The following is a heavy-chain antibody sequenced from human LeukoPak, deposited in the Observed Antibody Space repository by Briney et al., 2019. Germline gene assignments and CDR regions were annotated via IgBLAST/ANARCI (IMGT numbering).Heavy chain of an antibody. CDR1: GGTFSSYA. V-gene: IGHV1-69*04. D-gene: IGHD2-15*01. Sequence: VKVSCKASGGTFSSYAISWVRQAPGQGLEWMGRIIPILGIANYAQKFQGRVTITADKSTSTAYMELSSLRSEDTAVYYCAREIVGIDYWGQGTLVTVSS. J-gene: IGHJ4*02. CDR2: IIPILGIA. CDR3: AREIVGIDY.